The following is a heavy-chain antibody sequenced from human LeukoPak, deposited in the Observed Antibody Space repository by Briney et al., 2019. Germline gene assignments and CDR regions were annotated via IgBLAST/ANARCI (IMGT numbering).Heavy chain of an antibody. CDR3: ARHGNIVVVVAARGFAR. Sequence: SETLSLTCTVSGGSISSNGNFWGWIRQPPGKGLEWIGTIYYSGNTYYNPSLKSRVTISVDTSKNQFSLRLSSVTVPDTAFYCCARHGNIVVVVAARGFARWGEGTLVTVSS. J-gene: IGHJ5*02. V-gene: IGHV4-39*01. D-gene: IGHD2-15*01. CDR1: GGSISSNGNF. CDR2: IYYSGNT.